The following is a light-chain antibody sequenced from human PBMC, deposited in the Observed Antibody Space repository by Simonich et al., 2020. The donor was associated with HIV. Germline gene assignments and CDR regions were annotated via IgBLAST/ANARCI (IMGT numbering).Light chain of an antibody. Sequence: EIVMTQSPATLSVSPVERATLSCRASQSVSSNLAWYQQKPGQSPRLLISGASTRAACIPARFSGSGSGTEFSLTISSLKSEDFVVYHCQQYGSSPPYTFGQGTKLEIK. J-gene: IGKJ2*01. CDR3: QQYGSSPPYT. CDR1: QSVSSN. V-gene: IGKV3-15*01. CDR2: GAS.